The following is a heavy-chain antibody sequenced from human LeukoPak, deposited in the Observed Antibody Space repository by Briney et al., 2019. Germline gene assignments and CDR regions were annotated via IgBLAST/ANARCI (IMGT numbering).Heavy chain of an antibody. D-gene: IGHD1-26*01. V-gene: IGHV3-48*03. CDR2: ISSSGSTI. CDR3: AREGGYSGSYRDCYFDY. CDR1: GFTFSSYE. Sequence: GGSLRLSCAASGFTFSSYEMNWVRQAPGKGLEWVSYISSSGSTIYYADSVKGRFTISRDNAKNSVDLQMNSLRVEDTAVYYCAREGGYSGSYRDCYFDYWGQGTLVTVSS. J-gene: IGHJ4*02.